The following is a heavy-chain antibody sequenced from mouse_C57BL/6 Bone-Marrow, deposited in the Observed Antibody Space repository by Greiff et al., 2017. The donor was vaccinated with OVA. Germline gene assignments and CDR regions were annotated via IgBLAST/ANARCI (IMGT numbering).Heavy chain of an antibody. J-gene: IGHJ4*01. V-gene: IGHV5-9-1*02. D-gene: IGHD1-1*01. CDR3: TRDTTVVYYYAMDY. Sequence: EVKVVESGEGLVKPGGSLKLSCAASGFTFSSYAMSWVRQTPEKRLEWVAYISSGGDYIYYADTVKGRFTISRDNARNTLYLQMSSLKSEDTAMYYCTRDTTVVYYYAMDYWGQGTSVTVSS. CDR1: GFTFSSYA. CDR2: ISSGGDYI.